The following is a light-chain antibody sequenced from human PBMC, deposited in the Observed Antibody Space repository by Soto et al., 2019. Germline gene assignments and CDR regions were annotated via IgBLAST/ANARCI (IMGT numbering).Light chain of an antibody. J-gene: IGLJ1*01. Sequence: SVLTQPPSVSGAPGQRVTISCTGSSSNIGAGYDIHWYQQLPGTAPKLLIYGNNNRPSGVPDRFSGSKSGTSASLAITGLQAEDEADYYCQSHDSSLSGSVFGTGTKVTVL. CDR2: GNN. CDR1: SSNIGAGYD. V-gene: IGLV1-40*01. CDR3: QSHDSSLSGSV.